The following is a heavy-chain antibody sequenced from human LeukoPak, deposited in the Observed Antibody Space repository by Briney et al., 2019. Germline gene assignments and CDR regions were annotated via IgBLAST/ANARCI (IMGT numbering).Heavy chain of an antibody. CDR1: GGTFSSYA. CDR3: ARDPGRGSYDYDSSGWLLDY. J-gene: IGHJ4*02. Sequence: SVKVSCKASGGTFSSYAISWVRQAPGQGLEWMGRINPIFGTANHAQKFQGRVTITTDESTSTAYMELSSLRSEDTAVYYCARDPGRGSYDYDSSGWLLDYWGQGTLVTVSS. D-gene: IGHD3-22*01. CDR2: INPIFGTA. V-gene: IGHV1-69*05.